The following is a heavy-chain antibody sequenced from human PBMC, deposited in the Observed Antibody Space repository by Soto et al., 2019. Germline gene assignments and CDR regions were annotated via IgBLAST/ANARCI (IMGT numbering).Heavy chain of an antibody. CDR1: GYTFTSYG. Sequence: ASVKVSCKASGYTFTSYGISWVRQAPGQGLEWMGWISAYNGNTNYAQKLQGRVTMTTDTSTSTAYMELRSLRSDDTAVYYCAKSWRYSSSSAFDYWGKGTLVTVSS. CDR3: AKSWRYSSSSAFDY. CDR2: ISAYNGNT. J-gene: IGHJ4*02. D-gene: IGHD6-6*01. V-gene: IGHV1-18*01.